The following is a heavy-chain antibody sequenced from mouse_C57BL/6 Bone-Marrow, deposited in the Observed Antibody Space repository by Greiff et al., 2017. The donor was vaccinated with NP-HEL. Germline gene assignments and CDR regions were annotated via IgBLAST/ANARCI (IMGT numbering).Heavy chain of an antibody. Sequence: EVQLQQSGPVLVKPGASVKMSCKASGYTFTDYYMNWVKQSHGKSLEWIGVINPYNGGTSYNQKFKGKATLTVDKSSSTAYMELYSLTSEDSAVYYCARRYDYYGSSYRYFDYWGQGTTLTVSS. J-gene: IGHJ2*01. V-gene: IGHV1-19*01. CDR3: ARRYDYYGSSYRYFDY. CDR1: GYTFTDYY. CDR2: INPYNGGT. D-gene: IGHD1-1*01.